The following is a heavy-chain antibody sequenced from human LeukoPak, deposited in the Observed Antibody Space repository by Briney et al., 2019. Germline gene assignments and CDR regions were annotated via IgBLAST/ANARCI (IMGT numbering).Heavy chain of an antibody. CDR1: GGSISSYY. V-gene: IGHV4-59*01. D-gene: IGHD2-2*01. Sequence: PSETLSLTCTVSGGSISSYYWSWIRQPPGKGLEWIGYICYSGSTNYNPSLKSRVTISVDTSKNQFSLKLSSVTAAGTAVYYCARDPTRGFVVVPAAYFDYWGQGTLVTVSS. CDR3: ARDPTRGFVVVPAAYFDY. J-gene: IGHJ4*02. CDR2: ICYSGST.